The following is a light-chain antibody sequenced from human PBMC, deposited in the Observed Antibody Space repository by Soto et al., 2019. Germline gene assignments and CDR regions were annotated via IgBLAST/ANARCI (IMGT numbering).Light chain of an antibody. CDR2: LGS. CDR3: MQALQSPLT. Sequence: EIVMTQSPLSLPVTPEEPASISCRSSQSLLQSNGYNCLDWYLQKPGQSPQLLIYLGSNRASGVPDRFSGSGSGTDFTLKISRVEAEDVGVYYCMQALQSPLTFGGGTKVEIK. V-gene: IGKV2-28*01. CDR1: QSLLQSNGYNC. J-gene: IGKJ4*01.